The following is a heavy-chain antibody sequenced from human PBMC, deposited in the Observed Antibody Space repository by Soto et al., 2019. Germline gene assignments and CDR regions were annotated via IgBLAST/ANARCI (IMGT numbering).Heavy chain of an antibody. J-gene: IGHJ4*02. CDR3: ASHYDSSGYYYRGLDY. D-gene: IGHD3-22*01. CDR2: IIPIFGTA. Sequence: QVQLVQSGAEVKKPGSSVKVSCKASGGTFSSYAISWVRQAPGQGLEWMGGIIPIFGTADYAQKFQGRVTITADESTSTAFMELSSLRSEDTAVYYCASHYDSSGYYYRGLDYWGQGTLVTVSS. CDR1: GGTFSSYA. V-gene: IGHV1-69*12.